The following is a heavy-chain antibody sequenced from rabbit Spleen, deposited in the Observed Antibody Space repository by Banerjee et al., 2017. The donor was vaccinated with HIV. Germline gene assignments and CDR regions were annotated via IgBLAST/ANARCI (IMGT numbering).Heavy chain of an antibody. Sequence: EESGGDLVKPGASLTLTCTASGFSFSSSYYMCWVRQAPGKGLECIACIYAGSSGSTYYASWAKGRFTISKTSSTTVTLQMTSLTAADTATYFCARDLVAVIGWNFNLWGPGTLVTVS. D-gene: IGHD1-1*01. CDR3: ARDLVAVIGWNFNL. V-gene: IGHV1S40*01. CDR2: IYAGSSGST. J-gene: IGHJ4*01. CDR1: GFSFSSSYY.